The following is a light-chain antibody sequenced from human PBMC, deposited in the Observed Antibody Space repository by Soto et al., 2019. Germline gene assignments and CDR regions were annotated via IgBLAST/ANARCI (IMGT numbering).Light chain of an antibody. CDR3: QHFVNSLTWT. J-gene: IGKJ1*01. CDR2: DAS. Sequence: DIQVTQSPPTLSASGGDRVRITCRASQTISTWMSWYQQKPGKAPKLLVYDASSRATGVPDRFSGGGSGTDFTLTISRLEPEDFAVYYCQHFVNSLTWTFGQGTKVDI. V-gene: IGKV1-5*01. CDR1: QTISTW.